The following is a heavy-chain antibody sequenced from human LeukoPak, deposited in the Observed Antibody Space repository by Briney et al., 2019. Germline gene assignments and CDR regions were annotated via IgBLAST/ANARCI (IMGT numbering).Heavy chain of an antibody. CDR3: ARGAYYDSSGYHYFDY. D-gene: IGHD3-22*01. CDR1: GYSISSGYY. CDR2: IYHSGST. Sequence: SETLSLTCTVSGYSISSGYYWGWIRQPPGKGLEWIGSIYHSGSTNYNPSLKSRVTISVDKSKNQFSLKLSSVTAADTAVYYCARGAYYDSSGYHYFDYWGQGTLVTVSS. J-gene: IGHJ4*02. V-gene: IGHV4-38-2*02.